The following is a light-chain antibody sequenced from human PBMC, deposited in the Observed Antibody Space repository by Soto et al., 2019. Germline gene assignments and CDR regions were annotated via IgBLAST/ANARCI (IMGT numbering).Light chain of an antibody. CDR1: QSLVSSDGNTY. V-gene: IGKV2-30*01. J-gene: IGKJ1*01. CDR3: MQGTHWPWT. CDR2: KVS. Sequence: DVGMTQSPLSLPVTLGQPASISCRSSQSLVSSDGNTYLSWFQQRPGQSPRRLIYKVSDRDSGVPDRFCGSGSGTDFTLKISRVEAEDVGLYYCMQGTHWPWTFGQGTKVEIK.